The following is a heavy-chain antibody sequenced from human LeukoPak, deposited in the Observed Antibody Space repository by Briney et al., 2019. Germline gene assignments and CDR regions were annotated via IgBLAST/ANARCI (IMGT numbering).Heavy chain of an antibody. J-gene: IGHJ4*02. D-gene: IGHD3-10*01. CDR3: ARARGGGFGELFDY. CDR2: MSYGGST. V-gene: IGHV4-39*07. Sequence: SETLSLTCTVSGGSVRSSSYYWGWIRQPPGKGLEWIGSMSYGGSTYYHPSLKSRVTISVDTSKNQFSLKLSSVTAADTAVYYCARARGGGFGELFDYWGQGTLVTVSS. CDR1: GGSVRSSSYY.